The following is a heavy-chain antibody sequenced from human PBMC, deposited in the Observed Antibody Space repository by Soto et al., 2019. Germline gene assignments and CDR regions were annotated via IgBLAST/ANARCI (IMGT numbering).Heavy chain of an antibody. CDR2: IYHSGST. CDR3: ARGQQLWSHPPDVNWFDP. V-gene: IGHV4-30-2*01. D-gene: IGHD6-13*01. Sequence: PSGTLSLTCAVSGFSFSSCGYTWSCIRQRPGKGLEWIGYIYHSGSTYHNPSLKSRVARSVDRSKNQVSLKLSSVTAADTAVYYCARGQQLWSHPPDVNWFDPWGQGTLVTVSS. J-gene: IGHJ5*02. CDR1: GFSFSSCGYT.